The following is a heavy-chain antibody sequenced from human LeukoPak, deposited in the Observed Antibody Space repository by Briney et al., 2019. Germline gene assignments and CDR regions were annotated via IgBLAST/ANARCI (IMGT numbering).Heavy chain of an antibody. CDR3: ARRSSGWYSYYYYGMDV. Sequence: GGSLRLSCAASGFTFSSYSMNWVRQAPGKGLEWVSYISSSSSTIYYADSVKGRFTISRDNAKNSLYLQMNSLRAEDTAVYYCARRSSGWYSYYYYGMDVWGQGTTVTVSS. D-gene: IGHD6-19*01. CDR1: GFTFSSYS. V-gene: IGHV3-48*04. CDR2: ISSSSSTI. J-gene: IGHJ6*02.